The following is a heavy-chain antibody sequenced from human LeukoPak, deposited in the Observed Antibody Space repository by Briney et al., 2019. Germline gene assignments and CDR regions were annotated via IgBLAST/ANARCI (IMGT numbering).Heavy chain of an antibody. CDR3: ARSLRSGYSRWYYMDV. CDR1: GGSISSHY. D-gene: IGHD3-3*01. V-gene: IGHV4-59*11. Sequence: PSETLSLTCTVSGGSISSHYWSWIRQPPGKGLEWIGYIYYSGSTNYNPSLKSRVTISVDTSKNQFSLKLSSVTAADTAVYYCARSLRSGYSRWYYMDVWGKGTTVTVSS. J-gene: IGHJ6*03. CDR2: IYYSGST.